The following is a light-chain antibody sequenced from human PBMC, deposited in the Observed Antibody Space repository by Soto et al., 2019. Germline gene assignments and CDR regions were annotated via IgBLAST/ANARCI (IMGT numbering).Light chain of an antibody. CDR3: SSYAGSNNSHV. V-gene: IGLV2-8*01. Sequence: QSVLTQPPSASGSPGQSVTISCTGTSSDVGGYNYVSWYQQHPGKAPKLMIYEVSKRPSGVPDRFSGSKSGNTASLTVSGLQAEDEADYYCSSYAGSNNSHVFGSGTQLTVL. J-gene: IGLJ6*01. CDR1: SSDVGGYNY. CDR2: EVS.